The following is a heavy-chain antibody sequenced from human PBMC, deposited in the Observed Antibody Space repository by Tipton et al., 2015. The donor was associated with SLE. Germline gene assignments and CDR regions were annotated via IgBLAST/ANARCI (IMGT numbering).Heavy chain of an antibody. V-gene: IGHV3-30*04. J-gene: IGHJ4*02. CDR2: ISYDGSNK. Sequence: SLRLSCAASRFTFSSYAMHWVRQAPGKGLEWVAVISYDGSNKYYADSVKGRFTISRDNSKNTLYLQMNSLRAEDTAVYYCARDVAEWELRGGFDYWGQGTLVTVSS. D-gene: IGHD1-26*01. CDR1: RFTFSSYA. CDR3: ARDVAEWELRGGFDY.